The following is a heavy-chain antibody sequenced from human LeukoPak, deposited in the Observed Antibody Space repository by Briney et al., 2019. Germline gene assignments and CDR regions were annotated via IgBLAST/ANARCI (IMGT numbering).Heavy chain of an antibody. CDR1: GYTFTNYW. V-gene: IGHV5-51*01. CDR3: ARSWVSGYGTVLDY. D-gene: IGHD5-18*01. J-gene: IGHJ4*02. CDR2: IYPGDSDT. Sequence: GESLKISCKGSGYTFTNYWIAWVRQMPGKGLEWMGSIYPGDSDTSYSPSFQGQVTISADKSINTAYLQWTSLKASDTAIYYCARSWVSGYGTVLDYWGQGTLVTVSS.